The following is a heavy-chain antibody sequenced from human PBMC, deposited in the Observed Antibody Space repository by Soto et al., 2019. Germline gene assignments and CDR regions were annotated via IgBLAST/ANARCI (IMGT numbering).Heavy chain of an antibody. Sequence: QVQLVQSGAEVKKPGSSVKVSCKAPGGTFSSYTISWVRQAPGQGLEWMGRIIPILGIANYAQKFQGRVTITADKSTSTAYMELSSLRSEDTAVYYCARSGSYCSSTSCANDAFDIWGQGTMVTVSS. CDR1: GGTFSSYT. J-gene: IGHJ3*02. D-gene: IGHD2-2*01. V-gene: IGHV1-69*02. CDR2: IIPILGIA. CDR3: ARSGSYCSSTSCANDAFDI.